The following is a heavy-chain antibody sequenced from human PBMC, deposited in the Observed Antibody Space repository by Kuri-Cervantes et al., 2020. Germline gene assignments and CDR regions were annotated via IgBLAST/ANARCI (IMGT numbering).Heavy chain of an antibody. J-gene: IGHJ6*02. Sequence: SVKVSCKASGGTFSSYAISWVRQAPGQGLEWMGGIIPIFGTANYAQKFQGRVTITADESTSTAYMELSSLRSEDTAVYYCARLAMRWYGPAYYYYYGMDVWGQGTTVTVSS. D-gene: IGHD5-24*01. CDR1: GGTFSSYA. V-gene: IGHV1-69*13. CDR3: ARLAMRWYGPAYYYYYGMDV. CDR2: IIPIFGTA.